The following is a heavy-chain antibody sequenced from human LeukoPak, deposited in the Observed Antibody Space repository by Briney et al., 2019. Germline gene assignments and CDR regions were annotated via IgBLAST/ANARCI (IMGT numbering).Heavy chain of an antibody. CDR2: AYYGGSP. CDR3: ARTITMIRGVIIRSAFDI. J-gene: IGHJ3*02. Sequence: SETLSLTCTVSGGFISSNIYYWGWIRQPPGKGLEWIGNAYYGGSPNYNPSLKSRVTISVDMSKNQFSLKLSSVTAADTAVYYCARTITMIRGVIIRSAFDIWGQGTMVTVSS. D-gene: IGHD3-10*01. V-gene: IGHV4-39*01. CDR1: GGFISSNIYY.